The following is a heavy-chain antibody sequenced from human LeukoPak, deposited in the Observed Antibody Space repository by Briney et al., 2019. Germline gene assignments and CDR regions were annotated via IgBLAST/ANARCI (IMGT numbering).Heavy chain of an antibody. CDR1: GFTFSSYW. J-gene: IGHJ4*02. CDR2: INQDGSQK. V-gene: IGHV3-7*01. Sequence: GGSLRLSCAASGFTFSSYWMSWVRQAPGKGLEWVANINQDGSQKYHVDSVKGRFTISRDNAKKSLYLQMNSLRAEDTAVYYCARRGGYSGYASTYYFDYWGQGTLVTVSS. D-gene: IGHD5-12*01. CDR3: ARRGGYSGYASTYYFDY.